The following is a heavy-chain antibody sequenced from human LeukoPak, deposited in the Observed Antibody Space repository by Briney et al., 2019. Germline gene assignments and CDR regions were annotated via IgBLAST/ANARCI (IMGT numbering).Heavy chain of an antibody. J-gene: IGHJ4*02. CDR3: AKDLNVAAAGYYFDY. V-gene: IGHV3-30*18. CDR2: VANGGRDK. CDR1: GFTFSNYG. D-gene: IGHD6-13*01. Sequence: QPGGSLRLSCAASGFTFSNYGMHWVRQAPGKGLEWVAVVANGGRDKRYADSVKGRFTISRDNSKNTVYLQMNSLRAEDTAVYYCAKDLNVAAAGYYFDYWGQGTLVTVSS.